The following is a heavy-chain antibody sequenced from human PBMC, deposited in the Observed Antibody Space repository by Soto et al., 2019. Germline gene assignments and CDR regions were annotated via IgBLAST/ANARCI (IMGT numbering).Heavy chain of an antibody. CDR2: IKTKTDGGTA. Sequence: LGLCCSASGFTFRNACMSWVRQAPGKGLEWVGRIKTKTDGGTADYAAPVKGRFTISRDDSKNTISLRMNSLKAEDTAAYYCTTASLRDYWGPGTPVPVS. CDR1: GFTFRNAC. D-gene: IGHD4-17*01. V-gene: IGHV3-15*01. J-gene: IGHJ4*01. CDR3: TTASLRDY.